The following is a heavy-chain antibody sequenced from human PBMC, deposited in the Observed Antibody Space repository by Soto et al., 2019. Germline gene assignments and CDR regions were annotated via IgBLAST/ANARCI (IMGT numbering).Heavy chain of an antibody. Sequence: EVQVVESGGGLAKPGGSLRPSCAASGFTFSNAWINWVRQAPGKGPEWVGRIKSKTDGGTTDYAAPVKSRFTISRDDSMSTVYLQMNSLKTEDAAVYRCAAGSWGSLDIWGPGTVVTVSS. D-gene: IGHD3-16*01. J-gene: IGHJ3*02. V-gene: IGHV3-15*01. CDR1: GFTFSNAW. CDR2: IKSKTDGGTT. CDR3: AAGSWGSLDI.